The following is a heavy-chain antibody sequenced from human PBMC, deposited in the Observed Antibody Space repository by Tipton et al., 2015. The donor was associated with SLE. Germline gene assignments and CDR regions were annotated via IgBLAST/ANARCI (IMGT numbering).Heavy chain of an antibody. J-gene: IGHJ4*02. Sequence: TLSLTCTVSGVSITSSSYYWGWIRQPPGKGLEWIGSIYYSGSTYYNPSLKSRVTISVDTSKNQFSLKLYSVTAADTAVYYCARLASLTIFGLVPDYWGQGTVVTVSS. CDR2: IYYSGST. CDR1: GVSITSSSYY. CDR3: ARLASLTIFGLVPDY. D-gene: IGHD3-3*01. V-gene: IGHV4-39*01.